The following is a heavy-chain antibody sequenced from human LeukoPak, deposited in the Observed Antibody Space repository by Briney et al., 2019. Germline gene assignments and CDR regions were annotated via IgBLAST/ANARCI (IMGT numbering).Heavy chain of an antibody. CDR3: AREDSSSWSPTDV. Sequence: GGFLRLSCAASGFTFSSYSMNWVRQAPGKGLEWVSSISSSSSYIYYADSVKGRFTISRDNAKNSLYLQMNSLRAEDTAVYYCAREDSSSWSPTDVWGQGTTVTVSS. D-gene: IGHD6-13*01. V-gene: IGHV3-21*01. CDR1: GFTFSSYS. CDR2: ISSSSSYI. J-gene: IGHJ6*02.